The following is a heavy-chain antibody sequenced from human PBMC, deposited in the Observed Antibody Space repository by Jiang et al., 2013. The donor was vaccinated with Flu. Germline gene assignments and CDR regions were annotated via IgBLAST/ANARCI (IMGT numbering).Heavy chain of an antibody. CDR3: ARTQVIRGGFYYYGMDV. Sequence: KPTQTLTLTCSFSGFSLSVSGMSVTWVRQPPGKALEWLGLIDWSGHKYYSTXLKTRLTISKDTSRNQVVLRMPNMDPVDTATFYCARTQVIRGGFYYYGMDVWGQGTTVTVSS. V-gene: IGHV2-70*20. CDR2: IDWSGHK. D-gene: IGHD3-10*01. CDR1: GFSLSVSGMS. J-gene: IGHJ6*02.